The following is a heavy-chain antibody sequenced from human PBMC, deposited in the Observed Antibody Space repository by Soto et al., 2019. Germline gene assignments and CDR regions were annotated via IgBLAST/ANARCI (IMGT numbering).Heavy chain of an antibody. Sequence: ASVKVSCKASGGTFSSYAISWVRQAPGQGLEWMGGIIPIFGTANYAQKFQGRVTITADESTSTAYMERSSLRSADTAVYFCAARTGYYTSYYYLGGWGKGTTVTVCS. D-gene: IGHD3-9*01. CDR3: AARTGYYTSYYYLGG. V-gene: IGHV1-69*13. CDR1: GGTFSSYA. J-gene: IGHJ6*03. CDR2: IIPIFGTA.